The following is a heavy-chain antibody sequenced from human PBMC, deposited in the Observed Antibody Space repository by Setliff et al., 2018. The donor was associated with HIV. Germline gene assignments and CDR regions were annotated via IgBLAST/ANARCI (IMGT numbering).Heavy chain of an antibody. CDR3: AKDAAALPAINYYYYYIDF. J-gene: IGHJ6*03. Sequence: PSETLSLTCGVDDGSFSGYSWSWIRQSPGKGLEWIGEVSRGGSTTYNPSLTGRVSVSVDTSKSQFSLKLTNVTAADAAVYYCAKDAAALPAINYYYYYIDFWGKGTTVTVSS. V-gene: IGHV4-34*01. CDR2: VSRGGST. D-gene: IGHD5-18*01. CDR1: DGSFSGYS.